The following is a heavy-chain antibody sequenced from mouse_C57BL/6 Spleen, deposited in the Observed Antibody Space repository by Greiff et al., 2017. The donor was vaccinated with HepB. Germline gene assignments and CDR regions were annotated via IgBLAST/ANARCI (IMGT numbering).Heavy chain of an antibody. CDR3: FYDYDGRDGFAY. V-gene: IGHV1-9*01. CDR1: GYTFTGYW. CDR2: ILPGSGST. D-gene: IGHD2-4*01. Sequence: VQLQQSGAELMKPGASVKLSCKATGYTFTGYWIEWVKQRPGHGLEWIGEILPGSGSTNYNEKFKGKATFTADRSSNTAYMQLSSLTTEDSAIYYCFYDYDGRDGFAYWGQGTLVTVSA. J-gene: IGHJ3*01.